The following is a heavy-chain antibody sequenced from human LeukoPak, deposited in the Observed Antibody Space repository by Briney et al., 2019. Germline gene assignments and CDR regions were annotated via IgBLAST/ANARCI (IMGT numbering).Heavy chain of an antibody. Sequence: KIGESLKISCKASGYTFNNYWIGWVRQMPGRGLEWMGMLYPDGSATTYHPSFEGRVTISADKSVTTAHLEWNSLKASDTALYYCVRQGLQSGTYPAYWGPGTLVTVSS. CDR2: LYPDGSAT. J-gene: IGHJ4*02. CDR3: VRQGLQSGTYPAY. CDR1: GYTFNNYW. D-gene: IGHD1-26*01. V-gene: IGHV5-51*01.